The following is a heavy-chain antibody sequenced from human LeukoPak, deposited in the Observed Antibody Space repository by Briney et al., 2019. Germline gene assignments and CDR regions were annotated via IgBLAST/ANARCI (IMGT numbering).Heavy chain of an antibody. D-gene: IGHD3-10*02. CDR3: AELGITMIGGV. V-gene: IGHV3-48*04. Sequence: GGSLRLSCAASGFTFSSYGMNWVRQAPGKGLEWVSYISSSGSTIYYADSVKGRFTISRDNAKNSLYLQMNSLRAEDTAVYYCAELGITMIGGVWGKGSTVTISS. CDR2: ISSSGSTI. CDR1: GFTFSSYG. J-gene: IGHJ6*04.